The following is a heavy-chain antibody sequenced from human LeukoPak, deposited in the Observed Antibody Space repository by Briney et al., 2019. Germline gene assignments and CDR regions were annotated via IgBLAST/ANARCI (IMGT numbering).Heavy chain of an antibody. Sequence: GGSLRLSCAPSGLSFSSYSMNWVRQAPGKGLEWVSYISGSGTRIYYADSVKGRFTISRDNAKHSLYLQMNSVRAEDTAVYYCARDVQPFLYWGGGTLVRVPS. CDR2: ISGSGTRI. V-gene: IGHV3-48*01. CDR3: ARDVQPFLY. CDR1: GLSFSSYS. J-gene: IGHJ4*02. D-gene: IGHD1-1*01.